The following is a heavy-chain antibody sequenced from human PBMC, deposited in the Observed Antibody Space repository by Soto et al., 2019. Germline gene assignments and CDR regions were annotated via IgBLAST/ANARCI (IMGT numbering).Heavy chain of an antibody. D-gene: IGHD6-13*01. CDR3: AREGGVAAAPRQH. Sequence: EVQLVESGGGLVQPGGSLRLSCAASGFTVSSNYMSWVRQAPGKGLEWVSVIYSGGSTYYADSVKGRFTISRDNSKNTWYLQRNSLRAEDTAVYYCAREGGVAAAPRQHWGQGTLVTVSS. V-gene: IGHV3-66*01. CDR1: GFTVSSNY. CDR2: IYSGGST. J-gene: IGHJ1*01.